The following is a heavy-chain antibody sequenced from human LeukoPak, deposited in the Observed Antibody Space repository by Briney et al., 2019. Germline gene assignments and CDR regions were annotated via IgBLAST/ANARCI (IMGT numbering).Heavy chain of an antibody. Sequence: SVKVSCKASGGTFSSYAISWVRQAPGQGLEWMGRIIPIFGTANYAQKFQGRVTITTDESTSTAYMELSSLRSEDTAVYYCARDIGMLWFGELFHNWFDPWGQGTLVTVSS. J-gene: IGHJ5*02. CDR1: GGTFSSYA. V-gene: IGHV1-69*05. D-gene: IGHD3-10*01. CDR2: IIPIFGTA. CDR3: ARDIGMLWFGELFHNWFDP.